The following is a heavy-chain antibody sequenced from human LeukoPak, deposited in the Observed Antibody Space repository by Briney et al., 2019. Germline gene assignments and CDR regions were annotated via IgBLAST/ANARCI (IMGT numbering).Heavy chain of an antibody. D-gene: IGHD5-18*01. CDR1: GFTFSSYA. CDR2: ISGSGGST. Sequence: GGSLRLSCAASGFTFSSYAMSWVRQAPGKGLEWVSTISGSGGSTYYADSVKGRFTISRDNSKNTLYLQMNSLGAEDTAVYYCAKDRRYSYGTSFDYWGQGTLVTVSS. CDR3: AKDRRYSYGTSFDY. J-gene: IGHJ4*02. V-gene: IGHV3-23*01.